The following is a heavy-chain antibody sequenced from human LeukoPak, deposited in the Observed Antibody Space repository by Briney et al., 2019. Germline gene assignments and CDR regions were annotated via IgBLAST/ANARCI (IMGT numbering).Heavy chain of an antibody. CDR2: VSSFSDTI. CDR1: GFTFSSYS. J-gene: IGHJ4*02. Sequence: GGSLRLSCVASGFTFSSYSISWIRQAPGKGLEWVSFVSSFSDTIEYADSVKGRFTIARDNAENSVSLQMNSLRAEDTAVYYCARDRAYYYDSSGYYYFDHWGQGTLVTVSS. D-gene: IGHD3-22*01. V-gene: IGHV3-48*04. CDR3: ARDRAYYYDSSGYYYFDH.